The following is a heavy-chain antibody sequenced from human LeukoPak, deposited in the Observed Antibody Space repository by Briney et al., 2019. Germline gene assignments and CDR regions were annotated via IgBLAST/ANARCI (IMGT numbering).Heavy chain of an antibody. V-gene: IGHV4-4*07. D-gene: IGHD3-22*01. Sequence: PSETLSLTCTVSGGSISTYYWSWIRQPAGKGLEWIGRIYTSGSTNYNPSLKGRVTMSVDTSKNQFSLKLSSVTAADTAVYYCVRVIGAPNYYYYMDVWGKGTTVTVSS. J-gene: IGHJ6*03. CDR1: GGSISTYY. CDR3: VRVIGAPNYYYYMDV. CDR2: IYTSGST.